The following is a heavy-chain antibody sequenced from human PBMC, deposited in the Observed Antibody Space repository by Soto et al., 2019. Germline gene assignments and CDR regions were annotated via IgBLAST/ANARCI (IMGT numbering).Heavy chain of an antibody. V-gene: IGHV4-61*01. CDR1: GCSLNSGSYS. Sequence: SETLSLTCTVSGCSLNSGSYSWSWIRQPPGKGLEWIGYVYHTGRTSYNPSLKSRVSISMDTSKNQFSLNLDSVTAADTAVYFCARDFAYFDSWGQGTLVPVPS. CDR3: ARDFAYFDS. CDR2: VYHTGRT. D-gene: IGHD3-3*01. J-gene: IGHJ4*02.